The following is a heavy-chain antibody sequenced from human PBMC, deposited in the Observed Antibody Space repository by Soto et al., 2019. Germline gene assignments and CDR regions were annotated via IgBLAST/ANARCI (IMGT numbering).Heavy chain of an antibody. D-gene: IGHD3-3*01. V-gene: IGHV3-23*01. CDR1: GFTFSSYA. J-gene: IGHJ4*02. Sequence: PGGSLRLSCAASGFTFSSYAMSWVRQAPGKGLEWVSAISGSDGSTYYADSVKGRFTISRDNSKNTLYLQMNSLRAEDTAVYYCAKGDYDFWSGYDSTTFDYWGQGTLVTVSS. CDR3: AKGDYDFWSGYDSTTFDY. CDR2: ISGSDGST.